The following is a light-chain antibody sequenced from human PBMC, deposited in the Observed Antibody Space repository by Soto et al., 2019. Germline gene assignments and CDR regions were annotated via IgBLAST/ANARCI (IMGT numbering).Light chain of an antibody. Sequence: QAVLTQPPSVSGAPGQRVTISCTWTSSDIGAGYDVHWYQQFPGTAPKLLIYDTTNRHSGAPDRFSGSKSGTTASLAITGLQGEDDATYYCQSCDSSLSGSGVFXTGTKVTVL. CDR2: DTT. CDR3: QSCDSSLSGSGV. V-gene: IGLV1-40*01. CDR1: SSDIGAGYD. J-gene: IGLJ1*01.